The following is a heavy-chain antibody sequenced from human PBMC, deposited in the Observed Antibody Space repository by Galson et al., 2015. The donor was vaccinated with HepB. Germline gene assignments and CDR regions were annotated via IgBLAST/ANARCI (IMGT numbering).Heavy chain of an antibody. Sequence: SLRLSCAASGFTVSSYAMHWVRQAPGKGLEWVAVISYDGSNKYYADSVKGRFTISRDNSKNTLYLQMNSLRAEDTAVYYCARVTYQQGFDLWGRGTLVTVSS. CDR1: GFTVSSYA. J-gene: IGHJ2*01. D-gene: IGHD2-2*01. CDR3: ARVTYQQGFDL. CDR2: ISYDGSNK. V-gene: IGHV3-30-3*01.